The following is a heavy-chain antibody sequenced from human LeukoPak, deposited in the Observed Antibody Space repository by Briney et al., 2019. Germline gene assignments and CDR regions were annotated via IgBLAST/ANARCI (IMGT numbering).Heavy chain of an antibody. J-gene: IGHJ3*01. CDR1: GFTFNNYW. CDR3: AKEIDGFDV. V-gene: IGHV3-74*01. CDR2: IRFDGGDT. Sequence: GGSLRLSCAASGFTFNNYWMHWVRQAPGMGLVWVSSIRFDGGDTAYADSAKGRSTISRDNAKNTMFLQMNNLRAEDTAVYYCAKEIDGFDVWGQGTLVTVSS.